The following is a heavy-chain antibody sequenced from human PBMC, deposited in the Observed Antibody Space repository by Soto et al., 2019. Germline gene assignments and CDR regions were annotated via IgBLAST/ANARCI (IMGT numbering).Heavy chain of an antibody. V-gene: IGHV3-30*03. D-gene: IGHD2-15*01. Sequence: QVQLVESGGGVVQPGRSLRLSCVASGFTFSNNGIHWVRQAPGKGLEWVAVISSDGSKKYYADSVKGRFTISRDNSKNSLYLQMNSLIAEDPAVYYCAMDLDGGSSRFDYWGQGTLVTVSS. J-gene: IGHJ4*02. CDR1: GFTFSNNG. CDR3: AMDLDGGSSRFDY. CDR2: ISSDGSKK.